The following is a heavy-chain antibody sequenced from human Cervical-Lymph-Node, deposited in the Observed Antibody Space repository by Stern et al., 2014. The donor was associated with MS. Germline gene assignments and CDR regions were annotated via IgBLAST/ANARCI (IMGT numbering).Heavy chain of an antibody. D-gene: IGHD6-6*01. V-gene: IGHV1-69*01. Sequence: QVQLVQSGAEVKKPGSSGKVSCKASGGNFNSYDISWGRQAPGQGLEWMGGFGTVFSTTPYAQKLQGRVTITADESRSTTYMELTSLRSDDTAVYYCARGGIGSSRLYYHFYGMDVWGQGTTVTVSS. CDR1: GGNFNSYD. CDR3: ARGGIGSSRLYYHFYGMDV. CDR2: FGTVFSTT. J-gene: IGHJ6*02.